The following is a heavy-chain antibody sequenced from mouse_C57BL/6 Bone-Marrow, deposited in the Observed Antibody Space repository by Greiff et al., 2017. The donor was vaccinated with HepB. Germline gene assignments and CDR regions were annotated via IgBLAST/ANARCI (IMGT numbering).Heavy chain of an antibody. Sequence: VQLQESAAELARPGASAKLSCKASGYTFTSYGISWVKQRTGQGLEWIGEMYPRRGNTYYNEKFKGKATLTADKSSSTAYMELRRLTSEDSAVYFCARGWLLPSYAMDCWGQGSSVCVAS. CDR2: MYPRRGNT. J-gene: IGHJ4*01. CDR1: GYTFTSYG. V-gene: IGHV1-81*01. D-gene: IGHD2-3*01. CDR3: ARGWLLPSYAMDC.